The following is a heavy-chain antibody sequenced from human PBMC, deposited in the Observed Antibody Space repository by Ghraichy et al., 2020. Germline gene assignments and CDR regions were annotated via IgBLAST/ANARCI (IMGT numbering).Heavy chain of an antibody. CDR1: GFTFSNAW. V-gene: IGHV3-15*01. CDR3: TPQPTYYDILTGYPYGMDV. J-gene: IGHJ6*02. Sequence: GGSLRLSCAASGFTFSNAWMSWVRQAPGKGLEWVGRIKSKTDGGTTDYAAPVKGRFTISRDDSKNTLYLQMNSLKTEDTAVYYCTPQPTYYDILTGYPYGMDVWGQGTTVTVSS. D-gene: IGHD3-9*01. CDR2: IKSKTDGGTT.